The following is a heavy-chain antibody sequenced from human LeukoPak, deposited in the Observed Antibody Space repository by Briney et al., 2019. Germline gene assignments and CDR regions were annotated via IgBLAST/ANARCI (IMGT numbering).Heavy chain of an antibody. Sequence: GGSLRLSCAASGFTFSSYGMHWVRQAPGKGLEWVAFIRYDGSNKYYADSVKGRVIISRDNAKNSLYLQVNSLRAEDTAIYYCARDLGSYSSGWYMGFDYWGQGTLVTVSS. CDR3: ARDLGSYSSGWYMGFDY. CDR2: IRYDGSNK. V-gene: IGHV3-30*02. D-gene: IGHD6-19*01. J-gene: IGHJ4*02. CDR1: GFTFSSYG.